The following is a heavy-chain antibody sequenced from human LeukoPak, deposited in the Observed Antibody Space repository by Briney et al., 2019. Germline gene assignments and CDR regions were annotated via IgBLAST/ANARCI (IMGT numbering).Heavy chain of an antibody. CDR2: ISGSGGST. V-gene: IGHV3-23*01. CDR3: AKSGDFWSGYFNGRTNWYYP. Sequence: GGSLRLSCAASGFTFSSYAMSWVRQAPGKGLEWVSTISGSGGSTYYADSVKGRFTISRDNSKNTLYLQMNSLRAEDTAVYYCAKSGDFWSGYFNGRTNWYYPWGQGILVTLSS. D-gene: IGHD3-3*01. CDR1: GFTFSSYA. J-gene: IGHJ5*02.